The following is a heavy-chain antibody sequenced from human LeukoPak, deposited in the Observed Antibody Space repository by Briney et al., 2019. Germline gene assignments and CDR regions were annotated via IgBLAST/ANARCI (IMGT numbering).Heavy chain of an antibody. CDR3: ASSTDCSSTSCPYRAFDI. CDR2: FYYSGTI. Sequence: SETLSLTCTVSGDSIGSSGYYWGWIRQPPGKRLEWIGSFYYSGTIYYNPSLKSRVTISVDTSKNHFSLKLNSVTAADTAVYYCASSTDCSSTSCPYRAFDIWGQGTMVTVSS. D-gene: IGHD2-2*01. J-gene: IGHJ3*02. V-gene: IGHV4-39*02. CDR1: GDSIGSSGYY.